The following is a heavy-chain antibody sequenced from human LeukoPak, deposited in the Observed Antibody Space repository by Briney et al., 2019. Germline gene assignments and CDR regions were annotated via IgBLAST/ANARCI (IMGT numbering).Heavy chain of an antibody. Sequence: KPGGSLRLSCAASGFTFSDYYMSWIRQAPGKGLEWVSYISSSSSYTDYADSVKGRFTISRDNAKNSLNLQMNSLRAEDTAVYYCARDSGYSGYSDYWGQETLVTVSS. CDR2: ISSSSSYT. V-gene: IGHV3-11*05. CDR1: GFTFSDYY. CDR3: ARDSGYSGYSDY. J-gene: IGHJ4*02. D-gene: IGHD5-12*01.